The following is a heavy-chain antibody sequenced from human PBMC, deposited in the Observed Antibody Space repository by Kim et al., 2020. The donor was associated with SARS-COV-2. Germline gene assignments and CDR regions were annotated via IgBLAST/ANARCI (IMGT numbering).Heavy chain of an antibody. CDR2: ISGSGGTT. CDR1: GFSFSTYV. D-gene: IGHD3-10*01. J-gene: IGHJ4*02. V-gene: IGHV3-23*01. CDR3: AREVTRNGYDRRGVPSCIHY. Sequence: GGSLRLSCAASGFSFSTYVMVWVRQAPGKGLEWVSSISGSGGTTFYADSVKGRFTISRDNSKNTLFLQMKTLRREDTAVYFCAREVTRNGYDRRGVPSCIHYWGQGTQVAVS.